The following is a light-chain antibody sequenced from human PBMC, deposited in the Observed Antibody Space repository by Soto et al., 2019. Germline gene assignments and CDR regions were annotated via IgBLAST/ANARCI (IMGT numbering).Light chain of an antibody. CDR2: HAS. CDR1: QSISNW. Sequence: IKMNQSPSTLPASVGDRVTITCRASQSISNWLAWYQQKPGTAPKLLIYHASSLASGVPARFSGSGSGTEFTLTISSLQSEDFVVYYCQQYNSWPPITFGQGTRLEIK. V-gene: IGKV1-5*01. J-gene: IGKJ5*01. CDR3: QQYNSWPPIT.